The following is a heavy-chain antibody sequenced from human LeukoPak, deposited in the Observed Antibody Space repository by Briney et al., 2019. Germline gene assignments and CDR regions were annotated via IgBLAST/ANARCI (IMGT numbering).Heavy chain of an antibody. V-gene: IGHV3-23*01. CDR1: GFTFSRYA. J-gene: IGHJ4*02. Sequence: PGGSLRLSCAASGFTFSRYAMSWVRQAPGKELEWVSAVIASGAATYYADSVKGRFTISRDNSKKTMSLQMNSLRAEDTAVYYCAKGDSGDYAFDYWGRGILVTVSS. D-gene: IGHD4-17*01. CDR3: AKGDSGDYAFDY. CDR2: VIASGAAT.